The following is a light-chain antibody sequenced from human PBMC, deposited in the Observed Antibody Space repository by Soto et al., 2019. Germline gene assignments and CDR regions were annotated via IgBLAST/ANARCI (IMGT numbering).Light chain of an antibody. CDR1: SSDIARNT. CDR2: SNN. J-gene: IGLJ2*01. CDR3: AAWADSLKGPV. V-gene: IGLV1-44*01. Sequence: QPVLTQPPSASGTPGQTVTISCSGSSSDIARNTVNWYQQLPGTAPKLLIYSNNQRPSGVSDRFSGSKSGASASLAISGLQSEDEADYYCAAWADSLKGPVFGGGTKLTVL.